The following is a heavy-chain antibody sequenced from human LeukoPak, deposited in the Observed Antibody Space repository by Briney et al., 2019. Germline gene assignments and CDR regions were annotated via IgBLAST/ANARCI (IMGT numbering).Heavy chain of an antibody. Sequence: ASVKVSFKASGYTFTSYDINWVRQATGQGLEWMGWMNPNSGNTGYAQKFQGRVTMTRNTSISTAYMELSSLRSEDTAVYYCARGHPHYGDYEVDPWGQGTLVTVSS. J-gene: IGHJ5*02. V-gene: IGHV1-8*01. CDR1: GYTFTSYD. D-gene: IGHD4-17*01. CDR3: ARGHPHYGDYEVDP. CDR2: MNPNSGNT.